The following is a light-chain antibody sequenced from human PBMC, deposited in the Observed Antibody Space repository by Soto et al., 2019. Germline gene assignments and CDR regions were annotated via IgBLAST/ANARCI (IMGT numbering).Light chain of an antibody. CDR3: QQYNSYSL. CDR1: QSISTW. V-gene: IGKV1-5*01. Sequence: DIQMTQSPSTLSASVGDRVTITCRASQSISTWLAWYQQQPGKAPNLLIYHASSLESGVPSRFSGSGSGTEFTLTISSLQPDDFATYYCQQYNSYSLFGGGTKV. CDR2: HAS. J-gene: IGKJ4*01.